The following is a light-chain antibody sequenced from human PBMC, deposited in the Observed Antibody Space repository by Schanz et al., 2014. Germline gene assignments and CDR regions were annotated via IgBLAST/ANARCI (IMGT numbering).Light chain of an antibody. CDR3: CSYAGSYNFWV. CDR1: SRDVGSYNF. V-gene: IGLV2-11*01. CDR2: DVT. Sequence: QSALTQPASVSGSPGQSITISCTGTSRDVGSYNFVSWYQQHPGKAPKLMIYDVTKRPSGVPDRFSGSKSGDTASLTISGLQAEDEADYYCCSYAGSYNFWVFGGGTKLTVL. J-gene: IGLJ3*02.